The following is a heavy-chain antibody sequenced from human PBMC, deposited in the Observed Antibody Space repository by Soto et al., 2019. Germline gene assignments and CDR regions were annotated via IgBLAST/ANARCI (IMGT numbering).Heavy chain of an antibody. CDR3: ARSHYGDIVTGQAWFDA. CDR2: IYAIGST. CDR1: GFIVSNSY. V-gene: IGHV3-53*02. D-gene: IGHD3-9*01. Sequence: EVQLVETGGGLIQPGGSLRLSCAASGFIVSNSYMSWVRQAPGRGLEWVSIIYAIGSTYYADSVKGRFTISRDQSKNTLYLQMNSLRVEDTAAYYCARSHYGDIVTGQAWFDAWGHGTLVTVSS. J-gene: IGHJ5*01.